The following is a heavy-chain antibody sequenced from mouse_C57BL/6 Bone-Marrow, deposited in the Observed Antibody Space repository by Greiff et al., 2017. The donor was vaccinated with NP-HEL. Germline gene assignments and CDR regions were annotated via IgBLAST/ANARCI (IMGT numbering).Heavy chain of an antibody. D-gene: IGHD3-1*01. J-gene: IGHJ1*03. V-gene: IGHV1-81*01. CDR1: GYTFTSYG. CDR3: ARERRGFDV. Sequence: QVQLQQSGAELARPGASVKLSCKASGYTFTSYGISWVKQRTGQGLEWIGEIYPRSGNTYYNEKFKGKATLTADKSSSTAYMELRSLTSEDSAVYFCARERRGFDVWGTGTTVTVSS. CDR2: IYPRSGNT.